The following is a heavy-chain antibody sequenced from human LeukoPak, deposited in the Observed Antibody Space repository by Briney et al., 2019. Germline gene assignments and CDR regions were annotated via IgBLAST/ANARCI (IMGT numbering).Heavy chain of an antibody. V-gene: IGHV4-34*01. Sequence: SETLSLTCAVYGGSFSGYYWSWIRQPPGKGLEWIGEINHSGSTNYNPSHKSRVTISVDTSKNQLSLKLSSVTAADTAVYYCASNGYDSSGYYSDWGQGTLVTVSS. D-gene: IGHD3-22*01. J-gene: IGHJ4*02. CDR1: GGSFSGYY. CDR3: ASNGYDSSGYYSD. CDR2: INHSGST.